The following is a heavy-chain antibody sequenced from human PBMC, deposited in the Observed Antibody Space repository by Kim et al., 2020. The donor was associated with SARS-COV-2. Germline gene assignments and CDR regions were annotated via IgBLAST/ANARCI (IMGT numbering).Heavy chain of an antibody. CDR2: IYYSGST. Sequence: SETLSLTCTVSGGSISSSSYYWGWIRQPPGKGLEWIGSIYYSGSTYYNPSLKSRVTISVDTSKNQFSLKLSSVTAADTAVYYCARRGYTYGYGDYDYWGQGTLVTVSS. CDR1: GGSISSSSYY. D-gene: IGHD5-18*01. J-gene: IGHJ4*02. CDR3: ARRGYTYGYGDYDY. V-gene: IGHV4-39*01.